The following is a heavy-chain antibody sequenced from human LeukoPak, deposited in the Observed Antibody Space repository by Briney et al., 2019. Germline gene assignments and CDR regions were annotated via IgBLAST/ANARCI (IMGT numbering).Heavy chain of an antibody. CDR3: ARYYFDGYGMDV. CDR1: GGSITSGNYY. D-gene: IGHD3-9*01. V-gene: IGHV4-30-4*01. J-gene: IGHJ6*02. Sequence: SETLSLTCTVSGGSITSGNYYWSWIRQPPGRGLEWIGYIYYSGSTYYNPSLRSRNTISVDTSKNQFSLKLSSVTAAGTAVYYCARYYFDGYGMDVWGQGTTVTVSS. CDR2: IYYSGST.